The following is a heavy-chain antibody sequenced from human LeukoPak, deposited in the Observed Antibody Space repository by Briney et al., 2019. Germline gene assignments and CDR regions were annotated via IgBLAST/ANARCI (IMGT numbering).Heavy chain of an antibody. D-gene: IGHD1-7*01. J-gene: IGHJ4*02. CDR2: IFYSGGT. Sequence: KPSETLSLTCIVSGASISDRTHHWGWIRQTPEKGLEWIGTIFYSGGTYYNSSLQSRVMITVDTSKNLFSLRLSSVTAADTAIYYCVRDLTVNWYYYWGQGTLVTVSS. V-gene: IGHV4-39*07. CDR1: GASISDRTHH. CDR3: VRDLTVNWYYY.